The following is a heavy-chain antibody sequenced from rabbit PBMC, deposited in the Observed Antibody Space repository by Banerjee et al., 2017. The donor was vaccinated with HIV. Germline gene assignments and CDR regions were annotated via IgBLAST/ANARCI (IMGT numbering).Heavy chain of an antibody. CDR2: INTNSGNT. V-gene: IGHV1S45*01. J-gene: IGHJ4*01. D-gene: IGHD4-1*01. Sequence: EQLEESGGALVKPEGSLTLTCTASGFSFSNKYEMCWVRQAPGKGLKWIACINTNSGNTVSPNWTECRFTTTKASSTTRTLQMSSLTAADTATYFCARELAGVIGWNIGLWGQGTLVTV. CDR1: GFSFSNKYE. CDR3: ARELAGVIGWNIGL.